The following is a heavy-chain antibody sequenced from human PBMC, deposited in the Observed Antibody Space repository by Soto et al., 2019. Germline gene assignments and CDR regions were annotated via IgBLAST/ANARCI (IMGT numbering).Heavy chain of an antibody. CDR2: ISYSGTT. CDR3: ARHDHGSYTINGFDV. Sequence: LTCTVSGGSISSYYWSWIRQPPGKGLEWIGTISYSGTTFYNPSLKTRITISVDSSKNQFSLSLVSVTAADTAMYYCARHDHGSYTINGFDVWGQGTMVTVSS. V-gene: IGHV4-59*04. CDR1: GGSISSYY. J-gene: IGHJ3*01. D-gene: IGHD1-1*01.